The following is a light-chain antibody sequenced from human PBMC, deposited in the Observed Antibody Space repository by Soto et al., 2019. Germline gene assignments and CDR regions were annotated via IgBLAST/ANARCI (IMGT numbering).Light chain of an antibody. CDR2: RNN. J-gene: IGLJ3*02. CDR3: SAWDDILSAPA. Sequence: QSVLTQPPSASGTPGQRVTISCSGSSSNIGSNYVYWYQQLPGTAPKLLIYRNNQRPSGVPDRFSGSKSGTSASLAISGLRSEDEADYYCSAWDDILSAPAFGGGTKLTVL. CDR1: SSNIGSNY. V-gene: IGLV1-47*01.